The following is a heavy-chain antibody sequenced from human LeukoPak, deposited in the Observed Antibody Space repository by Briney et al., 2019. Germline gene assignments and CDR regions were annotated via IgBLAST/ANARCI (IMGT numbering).Heavy chain of an antibody. Sequence: SETLSLTCTVSGYSISSDYYWGWIRQPPGKGLEWIGSIYHSGSTYYNPSLKSRVTISVDTSKNQFSLKLSSVTAADTAVYYCARTYYDILTGYWALYFDYWGQGTLVTVSS. CDR1: GYSISSDYY. CDR3: ARTYYDILTGYWALYFDY. CDR2: IYHSGST. V-gene: IGHV4-38-2*02. J-gene: IGHJ4*02. D-gene: IGHD3-9*01.